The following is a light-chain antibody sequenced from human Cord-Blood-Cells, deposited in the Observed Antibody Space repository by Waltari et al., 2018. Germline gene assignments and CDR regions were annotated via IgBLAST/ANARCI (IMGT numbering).Light chain of an antibody. CDR1: SSDVGGYNY. Sequence: QYALTQPRSVSGSPGQSVTISCTGTSSDVGGYNYVSWYQQNPGKAPKLMIYDVSKRPSGVPDRFSGSKSGNTASLTISGLQAEDEADYYCCSYAGSYTLFGGGTKLTVL. J-gene: IGLJ3*02. CDR3: CSYAGSYTL. CDR2: DVS. V-gene: IGLV2-11*01.